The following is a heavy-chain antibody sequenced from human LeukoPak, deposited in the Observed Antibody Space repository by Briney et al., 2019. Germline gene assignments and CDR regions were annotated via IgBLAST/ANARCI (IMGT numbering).Heavy chain of an antibody. J-gene: IGHJ6*02. Sequence: SETLSLTCTVSGGSISSYYWSWIRQPAGKGLEWIGRIYTSGSTNYNPSLKSRVTMSVDTSKNQFSLKLSSVTAADTAVYYCARDFASVATPNGPYYYYGMDVWGQGTTVTVSS. D-gene: IGHD5-12*01. CDR2: IYTSGST. CDR3: ARDFASVATPNGPYYYYGMDV. CDR1: GGSISSYY. V-gene: IGHV4-4*07.